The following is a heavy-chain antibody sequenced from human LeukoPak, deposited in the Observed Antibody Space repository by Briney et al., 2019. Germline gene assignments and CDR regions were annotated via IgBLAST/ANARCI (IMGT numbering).Heavy chain of an antibody. CDR1: GYSISSGYY. CDR2: IYHSGST. Sequence: SETLSLTCTVSGYSISSGYYWGWIRQPPGKGLEWIGNIYHSGSTYYNPSLKSRVTISVDTSKNQFSLKLSSVTAADTAVCYCTRPYYYDSSGSPDYWGQGTLVTVSS. V-gene: IGHV4-38-2*02. CDR3: TRPYYYDSSGSPDY. D-gene: IGHD3-22*01. J-gene: IGHJ4*02.